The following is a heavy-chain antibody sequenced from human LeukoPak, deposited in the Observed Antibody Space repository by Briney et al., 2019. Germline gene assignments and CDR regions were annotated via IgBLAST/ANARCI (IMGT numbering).Heavy chain of an antibody. V-gene: IGHV3-21*01. CDR1: GFTFSSYS. CDR2: ISSSSSYI. Sequence: PGGSLRLSCAASGFTFSSYSMNWVRQAPGKGLEWVSSISSSSSYIYYADSVKGRFTISRDNAQNSLYLQMNSLRAEDTAVYYCASGEQPLHTRILYSWGQGTLVTVSS. J-gene: IGHJ4*02. D-gene: IGHD2-15*01. CDR3: ASGEQPLHTRILYS.